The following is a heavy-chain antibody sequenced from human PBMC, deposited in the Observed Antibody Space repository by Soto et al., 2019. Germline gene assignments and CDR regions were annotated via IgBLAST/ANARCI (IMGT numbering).Heavy chain of an antibody. CDR2: INPSGGST. J-gene: IGHJ4*02. CDR3: ARGDYDILTGYSRHLDY. Sequence: ASVKVSCKASGYTFTSYYMHWVRQAPGQGLEWMGIINPSGGSTSYAQKFQGRVTMTRDTSTSTVYMELSSLRSEDTAVYYCARGDYDILTGYSRHLDYWGQGTLVTVSS. CDR1: GYTFTSYY. V-gene: IGHV1-46*03. D-gene: IGHD3-9*01.